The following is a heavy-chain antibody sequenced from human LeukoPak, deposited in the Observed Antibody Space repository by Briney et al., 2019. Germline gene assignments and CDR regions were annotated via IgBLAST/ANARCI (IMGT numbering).Heavy chain of an antibody. CDR1: GGSFSGYY. V-gene: IGHV4-34*01. D-gene: IGHD1-14*01. CDR2: INHSGST. CDR3: ATGRRGSKSSYYYYMDV. Sequence: SETLSLTCAVYGGSFSGYYWSWIRQPPGKGLEWIGEINHSGSTNYNPSLKSRVTISVDTSKNQFSLKLSSVTAADTAVYYCATGRRGSKSSYYYYMDVWGKGTTVTVSS. J-gene: IGHJ6*03.